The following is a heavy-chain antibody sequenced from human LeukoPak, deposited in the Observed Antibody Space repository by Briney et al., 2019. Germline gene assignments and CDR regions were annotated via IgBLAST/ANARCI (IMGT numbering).Heavy chain of an antibody. V-gene: IGHV3-11*06. J-gene: IGHJ4*02. CDR3: ARDRRDYGGNPVDY. CDR1: GFTFSDYY. D-gene: IGHD4-23*01. Sequence: GGSLRLSCATPGFTFSDYYMSWIRQAPGKGLEWVSYISSSTSYTNYADSVKGRFTISRDNAKNSLYLQMNSLRAEDTAVYYCARDRRDYGGNPVDYWGQGTLVTVSS. CDR2: ISSSTSYT.